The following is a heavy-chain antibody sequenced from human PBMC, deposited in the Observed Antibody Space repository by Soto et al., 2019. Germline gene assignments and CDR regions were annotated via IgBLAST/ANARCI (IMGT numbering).Heavy chain of an antibody. D-gene: IGHD5-12*01. Sequence: EVQLLESGGGLVQPGGSLRPSCVASGFSFSSYAMVWVRQAPGKGLEWVSVISARGGSSYFADTVKGRFTISRDNSKNLLSLEMNSLRAEDTAIYCCAKGSIEYSASVDNWGQGTLVLVSS. J-gene: IGHJ4*02. CDR1: GFSFSSYA. CDR3: AKGSIEYSASVDN. V-gene: IGHV3-23*01. CDR2: ISARGGSS.